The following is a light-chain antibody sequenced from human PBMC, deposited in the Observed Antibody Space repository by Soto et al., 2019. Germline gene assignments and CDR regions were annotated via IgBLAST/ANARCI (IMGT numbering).Light chain of an antibody. CDR1: QSISSE. CDR2: GAS. CDR3: QQGHNWPLT. Sequence: EIVMTQSPATLSVSPGERATLSCRASQSISSELAWYQQKPGQPPRLLIYGASTRATGVPARFTGSGSGSAFSLTNSGLQSEDFAVYYCQQGHNWPLTFGQGTRLEI. J-gene: IGKJ2*01. V-gene: IGKV3-15*01.